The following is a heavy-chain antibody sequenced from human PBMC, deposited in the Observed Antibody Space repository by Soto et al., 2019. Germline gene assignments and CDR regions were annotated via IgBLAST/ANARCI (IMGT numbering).Heavy chain of an antibody. D-gene: IGHD6-6*01. J-gene: IGHJ3*02. CDR3: ARGKYGNGPPASYFDI. CDR1: GGTFSSYT. V-gene: IGHV1-69*02. CDR2: IIPILGIA. Sequence: SVKVSCKASGGTFSSYTISWVRQAPGQVLEWMGRIIPILGIANYAQEFQGRVTITADKSTSTAYMELSSLRSEDTAVYYCARGKYGNGPPASYFDISGQGTIVTVSS.